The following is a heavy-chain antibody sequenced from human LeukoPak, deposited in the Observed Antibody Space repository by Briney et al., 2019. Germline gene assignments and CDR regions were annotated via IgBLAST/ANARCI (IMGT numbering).Heavy chain of an antibody. D-gene: IGHD3-22*01. V-gene: IGHV4-59*01. CDR1: GGSISSYY. CDR2: IYYSGST. Sequence: SETLSLTCTVSGGSISSYYWSWIRQPPGKGLEWIGYIYYSGSTNYNPSLKSRVTISVDTSKNQFSLKLSSVTAADTTVYYCARVIALDDYDSSGYLDYWGQGTLVTVSS. CDR3: ARVIALDDYDSSGYLDY. J-gene: IGHJ4*02.